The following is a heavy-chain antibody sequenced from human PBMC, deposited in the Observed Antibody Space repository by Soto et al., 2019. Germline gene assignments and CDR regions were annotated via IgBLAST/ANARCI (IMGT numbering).Heavy chain of an antibody. CDR2: IYYSGST. Sequence: SDILCLTCTVCGSCISSSSYYWRWIRQPPGKGLEWIGSIYYSGSTYYNPSLKSRVTISVDTSKSQFSLKLSSVTAADTAVYYCTCIFSGGYGYGFYYYGMDVWGQGTTVT. D-gene: IGHD5-18*01. CDR3: TCIFSGGYGYGFYYYGMDV. CDR1: GSCISSSSYY. J-gene: IGHJ6*02. V-gene: IGHV4-39*01.